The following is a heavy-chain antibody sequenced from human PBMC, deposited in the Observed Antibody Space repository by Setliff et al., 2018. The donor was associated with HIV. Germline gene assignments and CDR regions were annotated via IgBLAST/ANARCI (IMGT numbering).Heavy chain of an antibody. CDR3: ARQSYYGDYGTAFSV. V-gene: IGHV4-59*08. CDR1: GGSSNGYY. J-gene: IGHJ3*01. D-gene: IGHD4-17*01. Sequence: SETLSLTCSVSGGSSNGYYGSWIRQLPGKRLEWIASVHGSGKTDYNPSLKSRVAISLDPSQSHFSLRLASVTAAGTGVYYCARQSYYGDYGTAFSVWGKGTLVTVSS. CDR2: VHGSGKT.